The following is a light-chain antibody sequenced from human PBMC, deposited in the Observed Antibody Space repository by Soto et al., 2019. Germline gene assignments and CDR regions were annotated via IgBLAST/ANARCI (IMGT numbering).Light chain of an antibody. CDR3: KQYKNWPPIT. CDR2: DIS. Sequence: EIVMTQSPATLSVSPGERATLSCRASQSVSDSLAWYQQKPGQATRLLIFDISTRATGIPARFSGSGSGTEFTLTISSVQSEDFGVYYCKQYKNWPPITFGKGTRLEIK. CDR1: QSVSDS. J-gene: IGKJ5*01. V-gene: IGKV3-15*01.